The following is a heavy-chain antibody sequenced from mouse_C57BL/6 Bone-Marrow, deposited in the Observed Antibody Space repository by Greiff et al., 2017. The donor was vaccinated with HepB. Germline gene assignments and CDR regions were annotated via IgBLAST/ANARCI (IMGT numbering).Heavy chain of an antibody. CDR2: RRNKANDYTT. Sequence: EVQLVESGGGLVQSGRSLRLSCATSGFTFSDFYMEWVRQAPGKGLEWIAARRNKANDYTTEYSASVKGRFIVSRDTYQSILYLQMNALRAEDTAIYYCARAAMMVTNYWYFDVWGTGTTVTVSS. J-gene: IGHJ1*03. V-gene: IGHV7-1*01. CDR1: GFTFSDFY. CDR3: ARAAMMVTNYWYFDV. D-gene: IGHD2-3*01.